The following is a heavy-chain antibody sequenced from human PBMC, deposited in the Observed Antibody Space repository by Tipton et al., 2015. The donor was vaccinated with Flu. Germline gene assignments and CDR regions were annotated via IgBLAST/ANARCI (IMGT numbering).Heavy chain of an antibody. CDR3: ARRTFSNYVSEPKNWFDF. D-gene: IGHD4-11*01. CDR1: GGSISSRTDY. J-gene: IGHJ5*01. V-gene: IGHV4-39*01. CDR2: AYYRGSP. Sequence: TLSLTCTVSGGSISSRTDYWVWIRQPPGKRLEWIGSAYYRGSPTKNPSLKSRVTISVDMSKNQFSLKLSSVTAADTAVYFCARRTFSNYVSEPKNWFDFWGQGTLVTVSS.